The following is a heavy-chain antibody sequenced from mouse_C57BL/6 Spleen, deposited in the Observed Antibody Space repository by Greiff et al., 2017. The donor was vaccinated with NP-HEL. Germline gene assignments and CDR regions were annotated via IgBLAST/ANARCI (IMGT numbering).Heavy chain of an antibody. Sequence: EVKVVESGGGLVKPGGSLKLSCAASGFTFSDYGMHWVRQAPEKGLEWVAYISSGSSTIYYADTVKGRFTISRDNAKNTLFLQMTSLRSEDTAMYYCARLRGGYFDYWGQGTTLTVSS. CDR3: ARLRGGYFDY. V-gene: IGHV5-17*01. CDR1: GFTFSDYG. CDR2: ISSGSSTI. J-gene: IGHJ2*01.